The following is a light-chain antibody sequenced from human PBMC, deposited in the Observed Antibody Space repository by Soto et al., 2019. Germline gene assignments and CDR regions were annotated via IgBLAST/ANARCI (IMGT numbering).Light chain of an antibody. Sequence: QSALTQPASVSGSPGQSITISCTGNSRDVGGYDFVSWYQHHPGKAPKLIIYDVNNRPSGLSNRFSGSKSGNTASLTISGLQNEDEADYYCCSYTSSHTRGFGTGTKRTVL. J-gene: IGLJ1*01. CDR2: DVN. V-gene: IGLV2-14*01. CDR1: SRDVGGYDF. CDR3: CSYTSSHTRG.